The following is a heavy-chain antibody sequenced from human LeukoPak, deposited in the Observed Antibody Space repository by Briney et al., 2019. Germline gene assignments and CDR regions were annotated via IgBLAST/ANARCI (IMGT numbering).Heavy chain of an antibody. CDR1: VFTASSNY. CDR2: TYSGGST. CDR3: ARDLYYYGSSGYYYVDYFDY. J-gene: IGHJ4*02. Sequence: GGSLRLSCAASVFTASSNYTSCVPQAPGKGLECVSVTYSGGSTYYAESVKGRFTISRHNSKNTLYLQINRLRAEDTAVYYCARDLYYYGSSGYYYVDYFDYWGQGTPVTVSS. D-gene: IGHD3-22*01. V-gene: IGHV3-53*04.